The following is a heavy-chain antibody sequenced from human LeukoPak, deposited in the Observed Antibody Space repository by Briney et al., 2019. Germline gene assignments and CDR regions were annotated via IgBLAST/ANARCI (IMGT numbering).Heavy chain of an antibody. Sequence: SETPSLTCTVSGGSISSGSYYWSWIRQPAGKGLEWIGRIYTSGSTNYNPSLKSRVTISVDTSKNQFSLKLSSVTAADTAVYYCARSATFGVDHYYYYYYMDVWGKGTTVTVS. CDR3: ARSATFGVDHYYYYYYMDV. CDR1: GGSISSGSYY. J-gene: IGHJ6*03. D-gene: IGHD3-3*01. CDR2: IYTSGST. V-gene: IGHV4-61*02.